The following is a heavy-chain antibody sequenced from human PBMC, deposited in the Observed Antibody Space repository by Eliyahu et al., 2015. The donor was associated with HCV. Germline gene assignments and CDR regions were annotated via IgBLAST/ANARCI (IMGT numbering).Heavy chain of an antibody. Sequence: EVQLVESGGGLVQPGGSLRLSCAASGFTFSSYWMHWVRQAPGKGLVWVSRINSDGSSTSYADSVKGRFTISRDNAKNTLYLQMNSLRAEDTAVYYCARAYYDILTGYSHHAFDIWGQGTMVTVSS. CDR3: ARAYYDILTGYSHHAFDI. J-gene: IGHJ3*02. D-gene: IGHD3-9*01. CDR1: GFTFSSYW. V-gene: IGHV3-74*01. CDR2: INSDGSST.